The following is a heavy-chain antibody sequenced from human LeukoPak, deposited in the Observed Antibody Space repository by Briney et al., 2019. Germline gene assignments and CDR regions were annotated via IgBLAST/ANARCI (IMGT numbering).Heavy chain of an antibody. J-gene: IGHJ5*02. V-gene: IGHV1-18*01. CDR3: ARGREVMITFGGVIVLNWFDP. D-gene: IGHD3-16*02. Sequence: ASVKVSCKASGYTFTSYGISWVRQAPGQGLEWMGWISAYNGNTNYAQKLQGRVTMTTDTSTSTAYMELRSLRSDDTAAYYCARGREVMITFGGVIVLNWFDPWGQGTLVTVSS. CDR1: GYTFTSYG. CDR2: ISAYNGNT.